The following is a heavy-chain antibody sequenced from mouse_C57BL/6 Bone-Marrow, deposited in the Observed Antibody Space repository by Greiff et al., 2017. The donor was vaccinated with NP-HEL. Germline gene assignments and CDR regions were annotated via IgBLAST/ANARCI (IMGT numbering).Heavy chain of an antibody. CDR1: GYTFTDYY. D-gene: IGHD1-1*02. CDR2: INPNNGGT. J-gene: IGHJ3*01. CDR3: AILFWFAY. Sequence: VQLQQSGPELVKPGASVKISCKASGYTFTDYYMNWVKQSHGKSLEWIGDINPNNGGTSYNQKFKGKATLTVDKSSSTAYMELRSLTSEDSAVYYCAILFWFAYWGQGTLVTVSA. V-gene: IGHV1-26*01.